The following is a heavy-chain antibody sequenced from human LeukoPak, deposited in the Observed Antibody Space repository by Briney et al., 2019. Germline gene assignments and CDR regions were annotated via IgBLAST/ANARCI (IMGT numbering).Heavy chain of an antibody. V-gene: IGHV3-23*01. D-gene: IGHD3-3*01. CDR3: AKGSARFLEWLLYSYYGMDV. J-gene: IGHJ6*02. CDR1: GFTFSSYA. Sequence: PGGSLRLSCAASGFTFSSYAMSWVRQAPGKGLEWVSAISGIGGSTYYADSVKGRFTISRDNSKNTLYLQMNSLRAEDTAVYYCAKGSARFLEWLLYSYYGMDVWGQGTTVTVSS. CDR2: ISGIGGST.